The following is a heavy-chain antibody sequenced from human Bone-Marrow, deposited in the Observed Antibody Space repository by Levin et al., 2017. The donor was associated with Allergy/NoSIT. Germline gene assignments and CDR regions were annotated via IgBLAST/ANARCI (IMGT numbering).Heavy chain of an antibody. Sequence: SVKVSCKASGGTFSSNTISWVRQAPGQGLEWMGRIIPMVGITNYAQKFQGRVTVTADKSTSTAYMELSSLRSEDTAVYYCAGGGYCSTTTCYTRFDYWGQGTLVTVSS. CDR3: AGGGYCSTTTCYTRFDY. D-gene: IGHD2-2*02. V-gene: IGHV1-69*02. CDR1: GGTFSSNT. J-gene: IGHJ4*02. CDR2: IIPMVGIT.